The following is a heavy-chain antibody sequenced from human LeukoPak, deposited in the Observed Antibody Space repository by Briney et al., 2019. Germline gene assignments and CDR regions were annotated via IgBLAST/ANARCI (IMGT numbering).Heavy chain of an antibody. J-gene: IGHJ5*02. V-gene: IGHV4-39*07. CDR1: GDSVNGSHYY. CDR3: ARGGPGRYSGGLDP. Sequence: SETLSLTCNVSGDSVNGSHYYWGWIRQPPGKGLEWISSTYPSGTTYYSASLKSRVNISVDTSKNQLSLRLISVTAADTAVYYCARGGPGRYSGGLDPWGQGILVTVSS. D-gene: IGHD2-15*01. CDR2: TYPSGTT.